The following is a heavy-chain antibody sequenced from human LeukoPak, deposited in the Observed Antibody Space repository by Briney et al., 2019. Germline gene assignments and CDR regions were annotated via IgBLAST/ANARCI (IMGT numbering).Heavy chain of an antibody. Sequence: GGSLRLSCAASGFTFSSYAMSWVRQAPGKGLEWVSAISGSGGSTYYADSVKGRFTISRDNSKNTLYLQMNSLRAEDTAVYYCANDPPGRRIAVAGTMFDYWGQGTLVTVSS. CDR1: GFTFSSYA. J-gene: IGHJ4*02. CDR2: ISGSGGST. D-gene: IGHD6-19*01. V-gene: IGHV3-23*01. CDR3: ANDPPGRRIAVAGTMFDY.